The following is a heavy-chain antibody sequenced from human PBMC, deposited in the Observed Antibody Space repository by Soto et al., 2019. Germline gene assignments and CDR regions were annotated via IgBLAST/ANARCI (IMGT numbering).Heavy chain of an antibody. CDR2: IWNDGSNK. J-gene: IGHJ6*02. D-gene: IGHD3-22*01. CDR3: TRASGTGSGSYKEDLYYYAMDV. Sequence: QVHLVESGGGVVQPGRSLGVSCAASGFTFSNYGMHWVRQAPGKGLEWVALIWNDGSNKKYADSVKGRFAISRDNSKNTLYLQMNSLRGEDTAVYYCTRASGTGSGSYKEDLYYYAMDVWGQGTTVTVSS. V-gene: IGHV3-33*01. CDR1: GFTFSNYG.